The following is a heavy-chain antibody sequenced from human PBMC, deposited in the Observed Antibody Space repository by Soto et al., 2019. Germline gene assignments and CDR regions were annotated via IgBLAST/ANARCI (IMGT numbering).Heavy chain of an antibody. CDR1: RFTSTNYW. V-gene: IGHV3-74*03. CDR3: ATDLFWGQSDY. D-gene: IGHD3-16*01. Sequence: PERSLRLPCAASRFTSTNYWFHCFTQVSGKVLLWVATINVDGLTTQYPDYVQDRVTVSRDNAKNTLYLQMNSLRLDDTAVYYCATDLFWGQSDYWGRGTLVPSP. CDR2: INVDGLTT. J-gene: IGHJ4*02.